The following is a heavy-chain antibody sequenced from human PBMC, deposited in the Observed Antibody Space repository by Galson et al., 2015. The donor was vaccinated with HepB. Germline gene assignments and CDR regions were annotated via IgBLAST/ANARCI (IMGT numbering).Heavy chain of an antibody. J-gene: IGHJ4*02. V-gene: IGHV3-30-3*01. D-gene: IGHD3-22*01. CDR3: ASLPIISGSPFDY. CDR2: ISYDGSNK. CDR1: GFTFSSYA. Sequence: SLRLSCAASGFTFSSYAMHWVRQAPGKGLEWVAVISYDGSNKYYADSVKGRFTISRDNSKNTLYLQMNSLRAEDTAVYYCASLPIISGSPFDYWGQGTLVTVSS.